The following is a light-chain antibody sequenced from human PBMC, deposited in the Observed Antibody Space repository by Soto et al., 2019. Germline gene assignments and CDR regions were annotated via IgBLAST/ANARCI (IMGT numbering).Light chain of an antibody. Sequence: AVQMTQSPSSLSASVGDRVTITCRASQDIRNGLGWYQQKPGKAPDLLIYAASSLQSGVPSRFSGSASGTDFTLTISSLQPEDFATYYCLQDHIYPWTFGQGTKVEI. J-gene: IGKJ1*01. CDR1: QDIRNG. CDR2: AAS. CDR3: LQDHIYPWT. V-gene: IGKV1-6*01.